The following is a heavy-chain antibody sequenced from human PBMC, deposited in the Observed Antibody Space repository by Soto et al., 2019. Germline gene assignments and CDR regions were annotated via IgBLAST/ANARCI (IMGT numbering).Heavy chain of an antibody. CDR2: INHSGSA. CDR3: ARFPGIAAAGDFDP. CDR1: GGSFSGYY. D-gene: IGHD6-13*01. Sequence: SETLSLTCAVYGGSFSGYYWSWIRQPPGKGLEWIGEINHSGSANYNPSLKSRVTISVDTSKNQFSLKLSSVTAADTAVYYCARFPGIAAAGDFDPWGQGTLVTVSS. J-gene: IGHJ5*02. V-gene: IGHV4-34*01.